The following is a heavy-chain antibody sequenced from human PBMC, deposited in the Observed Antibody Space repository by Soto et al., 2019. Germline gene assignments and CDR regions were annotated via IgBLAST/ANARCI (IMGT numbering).Heavy chain of an antibody. D-gene: IGHD2-2*01. CDR1: GYTFSSYD. Sequence: ASVKVSCKASGYTFSSYDINWVRQATGQGLEWMGWMNPNSGNTGYAQKFQRRVTMPRNTSISTAYMELSSLRSEDTAVYYCARGPSGYADSNWFDPWGQGPLVTVSS. J-gene: IGHJ5*02. CDR3: ARGPSGYADSNWFDP. V-gene: IGHV1-8*01. CDR2: MNPNSGNT.